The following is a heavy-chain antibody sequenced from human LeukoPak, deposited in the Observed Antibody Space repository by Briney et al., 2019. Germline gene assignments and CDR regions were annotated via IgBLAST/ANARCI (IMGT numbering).Heavy chain of an antibody. V-gene: IGHV1-18*04. D-gene: IGHD6-6*01. Sequence: ASVKVSCKASGYTFTGYYMHWVRQAPGQGLEWMGWISAYNGNTNYAQELQGRVTMTTDTSTSTAYMELRSLRSDDTAVYYCARAQSIAARPDFDYWGQGTLVTVSS. CDR3: ARAQSIAARPDFDY. CDR2: ISAYNGNT. CDR1: GYTFTGYY. J-gene: IGHJ4*02.